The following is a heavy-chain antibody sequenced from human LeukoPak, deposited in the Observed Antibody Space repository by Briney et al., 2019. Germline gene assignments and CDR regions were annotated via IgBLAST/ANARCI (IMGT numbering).Heavy chain of an antibody. D-gene: IGHD3-10*01. V-gene: IGHV1-2*02. J-gene: IGHJ4*02. Sequence: GASEKVSCKASGYTFTGYYMHWVRQAPGQGLEWMGWINPNSGGTNYAQKFQGRVTKTSDTSISTAYMELSRLRSDDTAVYYCARDVGPGVLLWFGNWGQGTLVTVSS. CDR1: GYTFTGYY. CDR3: ARDVGPGVLLWFGN. CDR2: INPNSGGT.